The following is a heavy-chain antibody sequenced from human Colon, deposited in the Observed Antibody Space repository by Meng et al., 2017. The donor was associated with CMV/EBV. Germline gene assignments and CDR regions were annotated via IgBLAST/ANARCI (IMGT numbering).Heavy chain of an antibody. CDR1: GFTFSSYA. J-gene: IGHJ6*02. CDR2: IYGNDARI. CDR3: VRDVRPGGADV. D-gene: IGHD3-10*01. Sequence: SLKISCAASGFTFSSYAMHWVRQAPGKGLEWVSGIYGNDARIDYADSVKGRFTISRDPAKPALHLQMNGLRTEDTAVYYCVRDVRPGGADVWGQGTTVTVSS. V-gene: IGHV3-9*01.